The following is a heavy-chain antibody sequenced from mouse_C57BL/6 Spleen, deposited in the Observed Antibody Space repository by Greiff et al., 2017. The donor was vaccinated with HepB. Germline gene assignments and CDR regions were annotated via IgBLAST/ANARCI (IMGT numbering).Heavy chain of an antibody. Sequence: GASVKMSCKASGYTFTSYTMHWVKQRPGQGLEWIGYINPSSGYTKYNQKFKDKATLTADKSSSTAYMQLSSLTSEDSAVYYCARGTITTVVATSYYFDYWGQGTTLTVSS. CDR1: GYTFTSYT. V-gene: IGHV1-4*01. CDR2: INPSSGYT. CDR3: ARGTITTVVATSYYFDY. D-gene: IGHD1-1*01. J-gene: IGHJ2*01.